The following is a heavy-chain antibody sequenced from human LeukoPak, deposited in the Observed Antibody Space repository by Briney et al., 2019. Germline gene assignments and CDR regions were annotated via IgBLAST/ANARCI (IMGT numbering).Heavy chain of an antibody. Sequence: SVKVSCKASGGTFSSYAISWVRQAPGQGLEWMGGIIPIFGTANYAQKFQGRVTITADESTSTAYMELSSLRSEDTAVYCCASSGGLRYFDWSHMDVWGKGTTVTVSS. CDR3: ASSGGLRYFDWSHMDV. CDR1: GGTFSSYA. V-gene: IGHV1-69*01. CDR2: IIPIFGTA. J-gene: IGHJ6*03. D-gene: IGHD3-9*01.